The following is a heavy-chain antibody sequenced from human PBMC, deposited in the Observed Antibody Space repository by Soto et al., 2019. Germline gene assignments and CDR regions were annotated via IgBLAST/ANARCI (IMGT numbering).Heavy chain of an antibody. V-gene: IGHV4-31*03. J-gene: IGHJ6*02. D-gene: IGHD2-21*02. CDR2: IYYSGST. CDR1: GGSISSGGYY. Sequence: QVQLQESGPGLVKPSQTLSLTCTVSGGSISSGGYYWSWIRQHPGKGLEWIGYIYYSGSTYYNPSLKSRVTISVDTSKNQFALKLSSVTAAEAAVYYWARVCGGDCHYGMDVCGQGTTVTVSS. CDR3: ARVCGGDCHYGMDV.